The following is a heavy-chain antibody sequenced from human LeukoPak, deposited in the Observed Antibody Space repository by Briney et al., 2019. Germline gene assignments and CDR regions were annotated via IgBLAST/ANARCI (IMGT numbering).Heavy chain of an antibody. CDR3: ARLFDYYGSGSYEGFDY. V-gene: IGHV3-21*01. CDR1: GFTFSSYS. Sequence: GGSLRLSCAASGFTFSSYSMNWVRQAPGKGLEWVSSISSSSSYIYYADSVKGRFTISRDNTKNSLYLQMNSLRAEDTAVYYCARLFDYYGSGSYEGFDYWGQGTLVTVSS. J-gene: IGHJ4*02. D-gene: IGHD3-10*01. CDR2: ISSSSSYI.